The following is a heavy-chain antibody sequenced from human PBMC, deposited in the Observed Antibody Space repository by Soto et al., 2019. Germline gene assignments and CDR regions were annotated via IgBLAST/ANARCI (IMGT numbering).Heavy chain of an antibody. J-gene: IGHJ4*02. Sequence: GGSLRLSCAASGFTFSSYAMHWVRQAPGKGLEWVANIKQDGSEKYYVDSVKGRFTISRDNAKNSLYLQMNSLRAEDTAVYYCAGDGDGDSSGWYVDYWGQGTLVTVSS. V-gene: IGHV3-7*01. CDR1: GFTFSSYA. CDR3: AGDGDGDSSGWYVDY. D-gene: IGHD6-19*01. CDR2: IKQDGSEK.